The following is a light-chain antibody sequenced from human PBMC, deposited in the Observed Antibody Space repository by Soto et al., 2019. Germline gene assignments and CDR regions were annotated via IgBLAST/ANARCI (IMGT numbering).Light chain of an antibody. CDR2: GNS. CDR1: SSNIGAGYD. CDR3: QTYDSSTSGVV. V-gene: IGLV1-40*01. J-gene: IGLJ3*02. Sequence: QSVLTQPPSVSGAPGQRITISCTGTSSNIGAGYDVPWYQQLPGTAPKLLIYGNSNRPSGVPDRFSGSKSGTTASLAITGLQDEEEAAYYCQTYDSSTSGVVFGGGTKLTVL.